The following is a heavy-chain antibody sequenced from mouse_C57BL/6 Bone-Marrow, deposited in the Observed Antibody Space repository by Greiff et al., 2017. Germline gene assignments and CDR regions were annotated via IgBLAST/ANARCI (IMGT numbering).Heavy chain of an antibody. J-gene: IGHJ3*01. CDR2: IWSGGST. D-gene: IGHD1-1*01. CDR1: GFSLTSYG. V-gene: IGHV2-2*01. Sequence: VQLVESGPGLVQPSQSLSITCTVSGFSLTSYGVHWVRQSPGKGLEWLGVIWSGGSTDYNAAFISRLSISKDNSKSQVFFKMNSLQAEDTAIYYCASYYGSPFAYWGQGTLVTVSA. CDR3: ASYYGSPFAY.